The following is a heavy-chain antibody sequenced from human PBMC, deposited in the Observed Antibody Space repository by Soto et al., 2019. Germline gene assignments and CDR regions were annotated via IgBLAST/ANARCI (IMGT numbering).Heavy chain of an antibody. V-gene: IGHV1-69*06. J-gene: IGHJ5*02. D-gene: IGHD3-22*01. CDR1: GVAFSSYS. CDR2: IIPIFGTA. CDR3: AVEYYYDSSGYFIPHH. Sequence: GSSLKVSFNASGVAFSSYSIIWVRQAPVQGLEWMGGIIPIFGTANYAQKFQCRVTITADKSTSTAYMELSSLRSEDTAVYYCAVEYYYDSSGYFIPHHWGQGTLVTVSS.